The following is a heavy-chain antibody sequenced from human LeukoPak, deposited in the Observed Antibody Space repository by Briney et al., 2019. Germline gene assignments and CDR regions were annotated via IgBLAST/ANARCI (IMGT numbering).Heavy chain of an antibody. D-gene: IGHD1-26*01. V-gene: IGHV3-9*01. J-gene: IGHJ6*03. CDR3: AKDSGSSYYYYMDV. Sequence: GGSLRLSCSASGFTFDDYAMHSVRQTPGKGLGWVSGISWNSGSIGYADSVKGRFTISRDNAKNSLYLQMNSLRAEDTALYYCAKDSGSSYYYYMDVWGKGTTVTVSS. CDR1: GFTFDDYA. CDR2: ISWNSGSI.